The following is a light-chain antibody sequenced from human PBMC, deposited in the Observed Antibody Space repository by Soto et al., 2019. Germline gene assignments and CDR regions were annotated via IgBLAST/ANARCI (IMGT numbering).Light chain of an antibody. CDR1: QSISSW. J-gene: IGKJ2*01. V-gene: IGKV1-5*03. CDR2: KAS. CDR3: QQYNSYPYT. Sequence: DIQMTQSPSTLSASVGDRVAITCRASQSISSWLAWYQQKSGKAPKLLIYKASSLHSGVPTRFGGSGSGTEFTLTISSLQPDDFATYYCQQYNSYPYTFGQGTKLEI.